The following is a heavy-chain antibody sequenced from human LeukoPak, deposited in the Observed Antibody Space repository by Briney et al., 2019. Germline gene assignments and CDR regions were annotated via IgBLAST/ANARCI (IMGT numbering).Heavy chain of an antibody. D-gene: IGHD2-15*01. Sequence: GGSLRLSCAVSGFTFSSYEMNRVRQAPGKGLEWVSYISSSGNTVYYADSVKGRFTISRDNAKNSLYLQMNSLRAEDTAVYYCARGDIVVVVAAPIGGFDYWGQGTLVTVPS. CDR2: ISSSGNTV. V-gene: IGHV3-48*03. CDR1: GFTFSSYE. J-gene: IGHJ4*02. CDR3: ARGDIVVVVAAPIGGFDY.